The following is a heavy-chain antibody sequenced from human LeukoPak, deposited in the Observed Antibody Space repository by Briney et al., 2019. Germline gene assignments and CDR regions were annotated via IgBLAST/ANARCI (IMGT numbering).Heavy chain of an antibody. J-gene: IGHJ1*01. CDR3: ATYSSLNRREFQY. V-gene: IGHV3-7*01. CDR2: IKTDGSEK. D-gene: IGHD3-22*01. Sequence: GGSLRLSCAASGFTFSNYWMGWVRQAPGKGLQWVANIKTDGSEKYYVDSVKGRFTISRDNAKNSLYLQMNSLRAEDTAVYYCATYSSLNRREFQYWGQGTLLTVSS. CDR1: GFTFSNYW.